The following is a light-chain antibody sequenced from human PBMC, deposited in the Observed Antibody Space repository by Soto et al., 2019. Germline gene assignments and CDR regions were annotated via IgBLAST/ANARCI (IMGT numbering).Light chain of an antibody. J-gene: IGKJ5*01. CDR3: QQCNNWPIT. CDR2: GAS. CDR1: QSVSSN. Sequence: EIVMTQSPVTLSVSPGERATLSCRASQSVSSNLAWYQQKPGQAPRLLIYGASIRATGIPARFSGSGSGTEFTLTISSLQSEDFAVYYCQQCNNWPITFGQGTRLEIK. V-gene: IGKV3-15*01.